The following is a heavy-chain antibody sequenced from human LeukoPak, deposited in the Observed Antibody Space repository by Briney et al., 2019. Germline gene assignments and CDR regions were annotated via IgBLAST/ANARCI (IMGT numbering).Heavy chain of an antibody. CDR3: VLFRGFGELSPGAFDI. V-gene: IGHV3-53*01. D-gene: IGHD3-10*01. J-gene: IGHJ3*02. CDR2: IYSGGST. Sequence: PGGSLRLSCAASGFTVSSNYMSWVRQAPGKGLEWVSVIYSGGSTYYADSVKGRFTISRDNSKNTLYLQMNSLRAEDTAVYYCVLFRGFGELSPGAFDIWSQGTMVTVSS. CDR1: GFTVSSNY.